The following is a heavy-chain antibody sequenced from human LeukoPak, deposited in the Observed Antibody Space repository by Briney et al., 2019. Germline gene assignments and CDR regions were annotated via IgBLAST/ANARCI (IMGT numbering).Heavy chain of an antibody. CDR3: AKDLGWDSSSWFDP. CDR2: ISGSGGST. D-gene: IGHD6-13*01. V-gene: IGHV3-23*01. J-gene: IGHJ5*02. CDR1: EFSFTNFA. Sequence: GGSLRLSCAASEFSFTNFAMTWVRQAPGKGLEWVSVISGSGGSTNYADSVKGRFTISRDNPKNTLYLQMNSLRAEDTAVYYCAKDLGWDSSSWFDPWGQGTLVTVSS.